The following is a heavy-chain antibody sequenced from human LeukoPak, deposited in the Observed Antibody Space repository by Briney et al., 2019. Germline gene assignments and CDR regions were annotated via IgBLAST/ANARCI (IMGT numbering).Heavy chain of an antibody. CDR2: IYYGGST. D-gene: IGHD6-13*01. CDR3: ARRLGGSSWPLLYNWFDP. Sequence: SETLSLTCTVSGGSISSSSYYWGWLRQPPGKGLEWIASIYYGGSTYYNPSLKSRVTISLDTSKNQFSLKLSSVTAADTAVYYCARRLGGSSWPLLYNWFDPWGQGTLVTVSS. J-gene: IGHJ5*02. V-gene: IGHV4-39*01. CDR1: GGSISSSSYY.